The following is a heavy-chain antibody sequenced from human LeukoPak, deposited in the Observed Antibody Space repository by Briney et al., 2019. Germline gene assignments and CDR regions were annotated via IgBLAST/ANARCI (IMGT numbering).Heavy chain of an antibody. Sequence: ASVKFSCKASGYTFTSYYMHWVRQAPGQGLEWMGIINPSGGSTSYAQKFQGRVTMTRDTSTSTVYMELSSLRSEDTAVYYCARGEWLRLGYYYYGMDVWGQGTTVTVSS. CDR3: ARGEWLRLGYYYYGMDV. V-gene: IGHV1-46*01. CDR2: INPSGGST. CDR1: GYTFTSYY. D-gene: IGHD5-12*01. J-gene: IGHJ6*02.